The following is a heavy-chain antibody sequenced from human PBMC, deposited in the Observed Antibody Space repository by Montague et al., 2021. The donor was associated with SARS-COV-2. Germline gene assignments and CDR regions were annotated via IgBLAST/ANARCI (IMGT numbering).Heavy chain of an antibody. Sequence: SETLSLTCTASGGSISSYYWSWIRQPPGKGLEWIGYVYYSGSTNYNPSLKSRVTISVDTSKNQSSLKLSSVTAADTAVYYCARLEAGDCSGGSCYSSWFDPWGQGTLVTVSS. CDR1: GGSISSYY. CDR3: ARLEAGDCSGGSCYSSWFDP. V-gene: IGHV4-59*08. CDR2: VYYSGST. D-gene: IGHD2-15*01. J-gene: IGHJ5*02.